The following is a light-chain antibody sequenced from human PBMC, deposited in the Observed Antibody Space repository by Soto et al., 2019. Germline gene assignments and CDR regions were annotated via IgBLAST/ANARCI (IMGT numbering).Light chain of an antibody. CDR2: SNN. Sequence: QSVLTQPPSASGTPGQRVTISCSGSSSNIGSNTVNWYPQLPGTAPKLLIYSNNQWPSGVPDRFSGSKSGTSASLAISGLQSEDEADYYCAAWDVSLNGVVFGGGTKLTVL. V-gene: IGLV1-44*01. CDR1: SSNIGSNT. J-gene: IGLJ2*01. CDR3: AAWDVSLNGVV.